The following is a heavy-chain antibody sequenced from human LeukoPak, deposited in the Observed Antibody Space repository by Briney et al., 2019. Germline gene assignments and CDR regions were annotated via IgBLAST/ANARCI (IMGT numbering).Heavy chain of an antibody. J-gene: IGHJ3*02. V-gene: IGHV3-21*01. D-gene: IGHD3-22*01. CDR3: ARMVYYDSSGYSPFDAFDI. CDR2: ISSSSSYI. Sequence: PGGSLRLSCAASGFTFSSYSMNWVRQAPGKGLEWVSSISSSSSYIYYADSVKGRFTISRDNAKNSPYLQMNSLRAEDTAVYYCARMVYYDSSGYSPFDAFDIWGQGTMVTVSS. CDR1: GFTFSSYS.